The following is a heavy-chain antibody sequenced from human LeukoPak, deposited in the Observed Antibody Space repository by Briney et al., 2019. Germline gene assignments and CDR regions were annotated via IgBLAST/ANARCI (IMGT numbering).Heavy chain of an antibody. D-gene: IGHD1-26*01. CDR2: INPGGGIT. CDR1: GYTFTSYY. J-gene: IGHJ2*01. V-gene: IGHV1-46*01. CDR3: ARDPVSVGATWDYWYIDL. Sequence: ASVKVSCKASGYTFTSYYMHWVRQAPGQGLEWLGIINPGGGITNYAQKFQGRVTMTRDMSTSTVYMELSSLRSEDTAVYYCARDPVSVGATWDYWYIDLWGGGTLVTVSS.